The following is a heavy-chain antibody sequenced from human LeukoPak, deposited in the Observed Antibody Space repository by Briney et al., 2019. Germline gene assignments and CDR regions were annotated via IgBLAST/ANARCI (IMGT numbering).Heavy chain of an antibody. J-gene: IGHJ4*02. CDR1: GYSFTTYW. D-gene: IGHD2-21*02. CDR2: IAPSDSYT. CDR3: ARRLASCSGDCYSFDY. Sequence: GESLKISCKGSGYSFTTYWISWVRQMPGKGLEWMGRIAPSDSYTYYSPSFQGHVTISADKSINTAYLQWTSLRASDTAMYYCARRLASCSGDCYSFDYWGQGTLVTASS. V-gene: IGHV5-10-1*01.